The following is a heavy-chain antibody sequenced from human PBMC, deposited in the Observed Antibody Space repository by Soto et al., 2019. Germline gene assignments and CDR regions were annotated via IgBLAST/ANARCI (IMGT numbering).Heavy chain of an antibody. D-gene: IGHD4-17*01. CDR3: ARDPITTVTTNAFEI. V-gene: IGHV1-69*08. J-gene: IGHJ3*02. CDR1: GGPFSSYT. Sequence: QVPLVQSGAEVKKPGSSVTVSCKASGGPFSSYTISWVRQAPGQGLEWMGRIIPILGIANYAQKFQGRVTITADKSTSTAYMELSRLRSEDTAVYYCARDPITTVTTNAFEIWGQGTMVTVSS. CDR2: IIPILGIA.